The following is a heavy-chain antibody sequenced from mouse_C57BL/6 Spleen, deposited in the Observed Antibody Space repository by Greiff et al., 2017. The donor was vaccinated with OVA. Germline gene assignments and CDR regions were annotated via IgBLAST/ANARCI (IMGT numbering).Heavy chain of an antibody. CDR2: INPNNGGT. V-gene: IGHV1-18*01. J-gene: IGHJ3*01. Sequence: EVKLQQSGPELVKPGASVKIPCKASGYTFTDYNMDWVKQSHGKSLEWIGDINPNNGGTIYNQKFKGKATLTVDKSSSTAYMELRSLTSEDTAVYYCARRGGIYYDYAFAYWGQGTLVTVSA. D-gene: IGHD2-4*01. CDR3: ARRGGIYYDYAFAY. CDR1: GYTFTDYN.